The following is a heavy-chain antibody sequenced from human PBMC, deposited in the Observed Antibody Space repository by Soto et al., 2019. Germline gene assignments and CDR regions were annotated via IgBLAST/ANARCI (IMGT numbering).Heavy chain of an antibody. J-gene: IGHJ5*02. CDR2: VSAYNGAT. Sequence: GASVKVSCKASGDTFSTFSFTWVRQAPGQGPEWMGWVSAYNGATYLAQKFQDRLTVTTETSTGTAYMELRSLRSDDTAVYYCARAQITPRGSRRFDPWGQGTRVTVSS. CDR1: GDTFSTFS. CDR3: ARAQITPRGSRRFDP. V-gene: IGHV1-18*01. D-gene: IGHD3-16*01.